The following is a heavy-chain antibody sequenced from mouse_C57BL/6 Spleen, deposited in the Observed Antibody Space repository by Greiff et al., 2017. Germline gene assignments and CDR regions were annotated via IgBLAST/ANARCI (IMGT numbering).Heavy chain of an antibody. V-gene: IGHV1-55*01. CDR3: ARSNGSYWYFDV. D-gene: IGHD1-1*02. J-gene: IGHJ1*03. CDR1: GYTFTSYW. Sequence: QVQLQQPGAELVKPGASVKMSCKASGYTFTSYWITWVKQRPGQGLEWIGVIYPGSGSTNYNEKFKSKATLTVDTSSSTAYMQLSSLTSEDSAVYDCARSNGSYWYFDVWGTGTTVTVSS. CDR2: IYPGSGST.